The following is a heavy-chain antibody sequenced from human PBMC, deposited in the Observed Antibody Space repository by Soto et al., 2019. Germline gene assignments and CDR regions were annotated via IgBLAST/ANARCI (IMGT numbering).Heavy chain of an antibody. CDR2: IYYSGST. Sequence: SETLSLTCTVSGGSISSYYWSWIRQPPGKGLEWTGYIYYSGSTYYNPSLKSRVTMSVDTSRNQLLLQLNSVTAADTAVYYCARESAGSHKNNWFDPWGQGTLVTVSS. J-gene: IGHJ5*02. V-gene: IGHV4-59*01. D-gene: IGHD3-10*01. CDR1: GGSISSYY. CDR3: ARESAGSHKNNWFDP.